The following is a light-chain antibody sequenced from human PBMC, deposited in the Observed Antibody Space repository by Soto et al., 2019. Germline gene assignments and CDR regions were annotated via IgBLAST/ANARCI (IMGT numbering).Light chain of an antibody. CDR1: QSVRTN. V-gene: IGKV3-15*01. CDR2: GAS. J-gene: IGKJ1*01. Sequence: EIVMTQSPATLSVSPGERATLSCRASQSVRTNLAWYQHKPGQSPRLLIYGASNRATGFPARFSGSGSGTEFTLTISGLQSEDFAVYYCQQYNDNWPTFGQGTKVDIK. CDR3: QQYNDNWPT.